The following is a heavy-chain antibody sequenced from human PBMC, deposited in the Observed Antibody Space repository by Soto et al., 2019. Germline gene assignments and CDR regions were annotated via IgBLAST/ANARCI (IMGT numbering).Heavy chain of an antibody. V-gene: IGHV1-18*04. CDR1: GYTFNNYA. CDR2: YNPYTAYG. J-gene: IGHJ5*02. Sequence: QVQLLQSGAEVKEPGASVKVSCNASGYTFNNYAVSWVRQAPGQGLEWMGWYNPYTAYGQSAKKFQGRVSMTTDTSTNTAYMELKSLRSDDTAVYYCARNSSDFYGWLDPWGQGTLVTVSS. CDR3: ARNSSDFYGWLDP. D-gene: IGHD2-21*02.